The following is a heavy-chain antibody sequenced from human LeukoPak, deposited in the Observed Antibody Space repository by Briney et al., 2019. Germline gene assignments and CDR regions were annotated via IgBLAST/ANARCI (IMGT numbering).Heavy chain of an antibody. CDR1: GGTFSSYA. V-gene: IGHV1-69*13. CDR3: ARGQSGCSSTSCYYFDY. J-gene: IGHJ4*02. D-gene: IGHD2-2*01. Sequence: ASVKVSCKASGGTFSSYAISWVRQAPGQGLEWMGGSISIFGTANYAQKFQGRVTITADESTSTAYMELSSLRSEDTAVYYCARGQSGCSSTSCYYFDYWGQGTLVTVSS. CDR2: SISIFGTA.